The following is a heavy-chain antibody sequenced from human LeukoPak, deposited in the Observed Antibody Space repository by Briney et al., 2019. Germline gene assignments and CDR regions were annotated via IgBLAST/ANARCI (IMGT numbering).Heavy chain of an antibody. Sequence: ASVKVSCKASGYTFTGYYMHWVRQAPGQGLEWMGWISTYTGITHYAERFEDRVTMAIDTSTTTVYMELRSLIYDDTAVYYCARDSDYSGTGTGDWFDPWGQGTVVTVSS. CDR2: ISTYTGIT. CDR1: GYTFTGYY. D-gene: IGHD4-11*01. V-gene: IGHV1-18*04. CDR3: ARDSDYSGTGTGDWFDP. J-gene: IGHJ5*02.